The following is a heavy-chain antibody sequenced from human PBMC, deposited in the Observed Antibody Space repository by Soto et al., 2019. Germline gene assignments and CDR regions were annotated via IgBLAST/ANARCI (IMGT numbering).Heavy chain of an antibody. J-gene: IGHJ4*02. D-gene: IGHD6-13*01. Sequence: QVQLVESGGGVVQPGRSLRLSCAASGFTFSSYAMLWVRQAPGKGLEWVAVISYDGKVKYYADSVKGGFTFSRDNSKNTLSLQLNTLRADDTAVYYCARGIAPLSEYSFDYWGQGTLVTVSS. CDR3: ARGIAPLSEYSFDY. CDR2: ISYDGKVK. CDR1: GFTFSSYA. V-gene: IGHV3-30*04.